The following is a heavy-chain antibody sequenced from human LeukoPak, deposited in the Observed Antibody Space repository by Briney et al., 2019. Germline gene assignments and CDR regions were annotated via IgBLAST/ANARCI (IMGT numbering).Heavy chain of an antibody. CDR1: GGSISSSSYY. CDR3: ARQGRWELCWFDP. D-gene: IGHD1-26*01. J-gene: IGHJ5*02. CDR2: IYYSGST. V-gene: IGHV4-39*01. Sequence: PSETLSLTRTVSGGSISSSSYYWGWIRQPPGKGLEWIGSIYYSGSTYYNPSLKSRVTISVDTSKNQFSLKLSSVTAADTAVYYCARQGRWELCWFDPWGQGTLVTVSS.